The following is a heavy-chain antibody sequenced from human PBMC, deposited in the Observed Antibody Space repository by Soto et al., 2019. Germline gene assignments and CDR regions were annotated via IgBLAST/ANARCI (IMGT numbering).Heavy chain of an antibody. Sequence: QVQLVQSGAEVKKPGSSVKVSCKASGGTFSSYAISWVRQAPGQGLVWMGGIIPIFGTANYAQKFQGRVTITADESTSTAYMELSSLRSEDTSVYYCARVDCSGGSYSHVDYWGQGTLVTVSS. D-gene: IGHD2-15*01. CDR1: GGTFSSYA. V-gene: IGHV1-69*01. CDR3: ARVDCSGGSYSHVDY. CDR2: IIPIFGTA. J-gene: IGHJ4*02.